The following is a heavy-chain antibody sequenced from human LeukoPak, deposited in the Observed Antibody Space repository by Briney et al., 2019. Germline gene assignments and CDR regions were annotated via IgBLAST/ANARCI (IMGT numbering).Heavy chain of an antibody. D-gene: IGHD5-18*01. Sequence: PGGSLRLSCAASGFTFSSHAMHWVRQAPGKGLEWVAVISYDGSNKYYADSVKGRFTISRDNSKNTLYLQMNSLRAEDTAVYYCAKDRAGYGPHGSDARDYYYYYMDVWGKGTTVTVSS. CDR2: ISYDGSNK. CDR3: AKDRAGYGPHGSDARDYYYYYMDV. CDR1: GFTFSSHA. J-gene: IGHJ6*03. V-gene: IGHV3-30-3*01.